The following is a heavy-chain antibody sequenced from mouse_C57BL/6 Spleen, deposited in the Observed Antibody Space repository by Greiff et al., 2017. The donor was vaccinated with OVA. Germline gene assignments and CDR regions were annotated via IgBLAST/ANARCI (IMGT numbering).Heavy chain of an antibody. Sequence: QVQLQQSGAELVRPGASVTLSCKASGYTFTDYEMHWVKQTPVHGLEWIGAIDPETGGTAYNQKFKGMAILTADKSSSTAYMELRSLTSEDSAVYYCTRRDLIYYGRNWYFDVWGTGTTVTVSS. V-gene: IGHV1-15*01. CDR2: IDPETGGT. D-gene: IGHD1-1*01. CDR3: TRRDLIYYGRNWYFDV. CDR1: GYTFTDYE. J-gene: IGHJ1*03.